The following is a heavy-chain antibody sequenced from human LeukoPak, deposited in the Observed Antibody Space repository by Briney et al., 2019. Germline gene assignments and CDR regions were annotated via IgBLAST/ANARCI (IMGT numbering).Heavy chain of an antibody. J-gene: IGHJ3*02. V-gene: IGHV4-61*05. CDR2: IYYSGST. CDR1: GGSISSSSYY. Sequence: PSETLSLTCTVSGGSISSSSYYWGWIRQPPGKGLEWIGYIYYSGSTNYNPSLKSRVTISVDTSKNQFSLKLSSVTAADTAVYYCARVVRESGYDLSLDIWGQGTMVTVSS. CDR3: ARVVRESGYDLSLDI. D-gene: IGHD5-12*01.